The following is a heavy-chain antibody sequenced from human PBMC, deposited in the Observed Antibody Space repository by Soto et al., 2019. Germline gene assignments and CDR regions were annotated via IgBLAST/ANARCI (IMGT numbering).Heavy chain of an antibody. CDR2: ISGGGNT. V-gene: IGHV3-23*01. D-gene: IGHD3-10*01. Sequence: GGSLRLSCAASGFTLSSYAMSWVRQAPGKGLEWVSAISGGGNTYYAGSVKGRFTISRDNSKSTLHLQMNSLRAEDTAVYYCAKDVTTVRGGTNHFDYWGQGALVTVSS. CDR1: GFTLSSYA. J-gene: IGHJ4*02. CDR3: AKDVTTVRGGTNHFDY.